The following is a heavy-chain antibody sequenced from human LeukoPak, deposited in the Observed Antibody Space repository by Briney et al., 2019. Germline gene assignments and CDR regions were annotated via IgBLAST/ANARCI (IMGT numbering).Heavy chain of an antibody. D-gene: IGHD6-13*01. J-gene: IGHJ4*02. Sequence: GGSLRLSCAASGFTLSSYAMSWVRQAPGKGLEWVSAVSGSGVSTYYADSVKGRFTISRDNAKNSLYLQMNSLRAEDTAVYYCARDKGIAAAEGNDYWGQGTLVTVSS. CDR1: GFTLSSYA. CDR2: VSGSGVST. V-gene: IGHV3-23*01. CDR3: ARDKGIAAAEGNDY.